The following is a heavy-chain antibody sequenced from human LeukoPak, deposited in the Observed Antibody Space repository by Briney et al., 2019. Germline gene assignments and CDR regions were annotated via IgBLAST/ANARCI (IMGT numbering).Heavy chain of an antibody. CDR2: ISGIGVST. D-gene: IGHD6-19*01. CDR1: GFTFSSYA. V-gene: IGHV3-23*01. CDR3: AKDGTVAGLHYYFGY. J-gene: IGHJ4*02. Sequence: RGSLRLSCAASGFTFSSYAMIWVRQAPGKGLEWVSVISGIGVSTYYADSVEGRFTISRDNSKNTLSLQMNSLRAEDTAVYYCAKDGTVAGLHYYFGYWGPGTQVTVSS.